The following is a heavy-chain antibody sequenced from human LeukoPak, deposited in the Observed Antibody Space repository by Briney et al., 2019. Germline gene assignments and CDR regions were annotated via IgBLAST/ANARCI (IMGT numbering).Heavy chain of an antibody. CDR1: GGSIRSYY. V-gene: IGHV4-4*07. J-gene: IGHJ4*02. D-gene: IGHD3-22*01. CDR3: ARVTGYMIEDYFDY. Sequence: SETLSLTCTVSGGSIRSYYWSWIRQPAGKGLEWIGRIYTSGSTNYNPSLKGRVTMSVDTSKNQFSLKLSSVTAADTAVYYCARVTGYMIEDYFDYWGQGTLVTVSS. CDR2: IYTSGST.